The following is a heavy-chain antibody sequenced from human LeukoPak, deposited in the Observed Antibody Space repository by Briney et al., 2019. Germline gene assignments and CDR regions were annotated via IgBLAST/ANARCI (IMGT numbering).Heavy chain of an antibody. J-gene: IGHJ4*02. D-gene: IGHD1-26*01. CDR3: ARGRTYYEEFDY. Sequence: GGSLRLSCAASGFTFSSYDLHWVRQPTGKGLKWVSGIGPAGDTYYPGSVKGRFTISRDNDKNSLYLQMNSLRAGDTAVYYCARGRTYYEEFDYWGQGALVTVSS. CDR2: IGPAGDT. V-gene: IGHV3-13*01. CDR1: GFTFSSYD.